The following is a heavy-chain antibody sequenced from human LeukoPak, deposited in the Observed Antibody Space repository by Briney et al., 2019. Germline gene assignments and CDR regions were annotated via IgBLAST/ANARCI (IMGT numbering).Heavy chain of an antibody. V-gene: IGHV3-30*18. CDR1: GSTFSNHG. Sequence: PGGSLRLSCEVSGSTFSNHGMHWVRQAPGKGLEWVSIISNDGNTIYYADSVKGRFTISRDNSKNTLYLQMNSLRAEDTAVYYCAKRGAYSPPYWGQGTLVTVSS. CDR2: ISNDGNTI. D-gene: IGHD5-18*01. J-gene: IGHJ4*02. CDR3: AKRGAYSPPY.